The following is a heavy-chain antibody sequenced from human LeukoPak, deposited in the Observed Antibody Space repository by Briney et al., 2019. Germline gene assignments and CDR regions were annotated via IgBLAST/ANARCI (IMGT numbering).Heavy chain of an antibody. Sequence: PGGSLRLSCAASGFTFSSYGMHWVRQAPGKGLEWVAVISYDGSNKYYADSVKGRFTISRDSFKNIVDLQMNSLRADDTAVYFCQVTDTDSFDFWGQGTLVTVSS. V-gene: IGHV3-30*03. J-gene: IGHJ4*02. CDR3: QVTDTDSFDF. CDR2: ISYDGSNK. D-gene: IGHD2-21*02. CDR1: GFTFSSYG.